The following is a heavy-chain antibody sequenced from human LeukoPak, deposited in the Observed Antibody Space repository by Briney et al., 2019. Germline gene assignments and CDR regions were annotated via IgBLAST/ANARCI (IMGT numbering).Heavy chain of an antibody. J-gene: IGHJ4*02. CDR1: GGSFSGYY. CDR2: IYYSGST. Sequence: SETLSLTCAVYGGSFSGYYWSWIRQPPGKGLEWIGYIYYSGSTNYNPSLKSRVTISVDTSKNQFPLKLSSVTAADTAVYYCARLAPRAFGSGSGSDYWGQGTLVTVSS. D-gene: IGHD3-10*01. V-gene: IGHV4-59*12. CDR3: ARLAPRAFGSGSGSDY.